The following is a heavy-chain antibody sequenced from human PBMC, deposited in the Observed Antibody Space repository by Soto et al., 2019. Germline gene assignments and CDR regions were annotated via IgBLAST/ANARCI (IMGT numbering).Heavy chain of an antibody. CDR2: INAGNGNT. V-gene: IGHV1-3*05. J-gene: IGHJ4*02. CDR1: GYTFTSYA. Sequence: QVQLVQSGAEEKKPGASVKVSCKASGYTFTSYAMHWVRQAPGQRLEWMGWINAGNGNTKYPQKFQGRVTITRDTRASTAYVELSSLRSEDTAVYYCARSIVVVTALAYWGQGTLVTVSS. D-gene: IGHD2-21*02. CDR3: ARSIVVVTALAY.